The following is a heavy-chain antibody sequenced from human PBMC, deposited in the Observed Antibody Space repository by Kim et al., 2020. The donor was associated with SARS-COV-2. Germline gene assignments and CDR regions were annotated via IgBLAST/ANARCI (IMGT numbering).Heavy chain of an antibody. CDR2: IYYSGST. J-gene: IGHJ5*02. D-gene: IGHD3-10*01. CDR1: GGSISSGGYY. Sequence: SETLSLTCTVSGGSISSGGYYWSWIRQHPGKGLEWIGYIYYSGSTYYNPSLKSRVTISVDTSKNQFSLKLSSVTAADTAVYYCASSGGGFGQSGWFDPWGQGTLVTVSS. CDR3: ASSGGGFGQSGWFDP. V-gene: IGHV4-31*03.